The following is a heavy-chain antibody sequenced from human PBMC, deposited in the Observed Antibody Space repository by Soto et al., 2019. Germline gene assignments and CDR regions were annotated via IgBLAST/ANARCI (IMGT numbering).Heavy chain of an antibody. Sequence: SGGSLRLSCTASGFTFSSYWMHWVRQAPGKGLMWVSRINSDGSSTTYADSVKGRFTISRDNAKSTFYLQMNSLRDEDTAVYFCAGGATYSSSWYGFDYWGQGTLVTVSS. CDR2: INSDGSST. V-gene: IGHV3-74*01. CDR3: AGGATYSSSWYGFDY. CDR1: GFTFSSYW. D-gene: IGHD6-13*01. J-gene: IGHJ4*02.